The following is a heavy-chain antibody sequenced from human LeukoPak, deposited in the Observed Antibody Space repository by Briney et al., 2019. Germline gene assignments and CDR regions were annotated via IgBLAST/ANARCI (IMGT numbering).Heavy chain of an antibody. V-gene: IGHV5-51*01. CDR3: ATSVYDSSGYHPIGAFDI. CDR1: GYSFTSYW. CDR2: IYPGDSDT. Sequence: KPGESLKISCKGSGYSFTSYWIGWVRQMPGKGLEWMGIIYPGDSDTRYSPSFQGQVTISADKSISTAYLQWSSLKASDTAMYYYATSVYDSSGYHPIGAFDIWGQGTMVTVSS. D-gene: IGHD3-22*01. J-gene: IGHJ3*02.